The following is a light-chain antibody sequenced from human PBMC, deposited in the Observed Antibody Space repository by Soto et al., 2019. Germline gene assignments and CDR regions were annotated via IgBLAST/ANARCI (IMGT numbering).Light chain of an antibody. Sequence: EVVLTQSPGTLSLSPGERATLSCRASQSVSNNYFAWYQQKPGQAPRLLIFGSSDTATGIPVRFSGSGSGTDLPLTISRLEPEDFAVYYCQQYGSSPPYTFGQGTKLEIK. CDR1: QSVSNNY. CDR2: GSS. CDR3: QQYGSSPPYT. V-gene: IGKV3-20*01. J-gene: IGKJ2*01.